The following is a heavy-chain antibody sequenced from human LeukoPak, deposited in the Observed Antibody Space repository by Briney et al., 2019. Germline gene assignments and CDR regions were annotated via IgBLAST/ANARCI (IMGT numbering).Heavy chain of an antibody. CDR3: ARDRGGGAAAGLFDY. D-gene: IGHD6-13*01. CDR1: GYTFSSYS. V-gene: IGHV3-21*01. CDR2: ISSSSSYI. J-gene: IGHJ4*02. Sequence: PGGSLRLSCAASGYTFSSYSMNWVRQAPGKGLEWVSSISSSSSYIYYADSVKGRFTISRDNAKNSLYLQMNSLRAEDTAVYYCARDRGGGAAAGLFDYWGQGTLVTVSS.